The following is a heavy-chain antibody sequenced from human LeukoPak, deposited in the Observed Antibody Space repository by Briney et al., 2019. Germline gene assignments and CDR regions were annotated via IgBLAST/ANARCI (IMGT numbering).Heavy chain of an antibody. J-gene: IGHJ3*02. D-gene: IGHD3-3*01. CDR1: GGSISSSNYY. V-gene: IGHV4-39*02. CDR2: IYFSGST. CDR3: VRAPIFGAVRYVFDI. Sequence: SETLSLTCTVSGGSISSSNYYWGWIRQPPGKGLKWIASIYFSGSTYYNPSLKSRVTILVDTSKNHFSPNLSSVTAADTAVYYCVRAPIFGAVRYVFDIWGQGTMVAVSS.